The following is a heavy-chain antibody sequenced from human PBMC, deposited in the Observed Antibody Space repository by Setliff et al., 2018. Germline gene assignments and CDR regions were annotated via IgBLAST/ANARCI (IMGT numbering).Heavy chain of an antibody. D-gene: IGHD1-1*01. Sequence: PSETLSLTCTVSGFSINSGTHFWGWIRQPPGKGLEWIGRIHYSGNTYYNASLKSRVIISVDTAQYQFSLSLSSVTAADTAVYYCARTGTYRYFDYWGQGTLVTVSS. CDR2: IHYSGNT. CDR1: GFSINSGTHF. V-gene: IGHV4-39*01. CDR3: ARTGTYRYFDY. J-gene: IGHJ4*02.